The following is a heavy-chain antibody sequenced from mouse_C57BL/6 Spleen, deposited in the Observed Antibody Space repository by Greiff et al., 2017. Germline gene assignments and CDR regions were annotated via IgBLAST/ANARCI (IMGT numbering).Heavy chain of an antibody. CDR2: IWRGGST. V-gene: IGHV2-5*01. CDR1: GFSLTSYG. Sequence: QVQLQQSGPGLVQPSQSLSITCTVSGFSLTSYGVHWVRQSPGKGLEWLGVIWRGGSTDYNAAFMSRLSITKDNSKSPVFCKMNSLQSDDTAIYYCAKMCHYDYDEDYAMDYWVQEPQAPSPQ. J-gene: IGHJ4*01. D-gene: IGHD2-4*01. CDR3: AKMCHYDYDEDYAMDY.